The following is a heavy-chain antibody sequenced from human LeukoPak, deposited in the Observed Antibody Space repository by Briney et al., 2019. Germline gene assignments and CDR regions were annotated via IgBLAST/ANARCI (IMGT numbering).Heavy chain of an antibody. D-gene: IGHD6-13*01. CDR2: IRYDGSNK. CDR1: GLTFSSYG. CDR3: VRGQATAWGLDY. Sequence: GGSLRLSCAASGLTFSSYGMHWVRQAPGKGLEWVAFIRYDGSNKYYADSVKGRFTISRDNSKNTLYLQMNSLRAEDTALYYCVRGQATAWGLDYWGQGTLVTVSS. V-gene: IGHV3-30*02. J-gene: IGHJ4*02.